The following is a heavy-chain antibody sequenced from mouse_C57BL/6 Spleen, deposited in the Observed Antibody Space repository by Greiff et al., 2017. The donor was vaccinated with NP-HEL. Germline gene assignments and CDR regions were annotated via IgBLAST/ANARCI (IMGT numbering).Heavy chain of an antibody. CDR3: AKWTVTTKDWYFDV. D-gene: IGHD2-2*01. CDR1: GFSLTSYG. Sequence: VQLQQSGPGLVAPSQSLSITCTVSGFSLTSYGVSWARQPPGKGLEWLGVIWGDGSTNYHSALISRLSIRKDNSKSQVFLKLNSLQTDDTATYYCAKWTVTTKDWYFDVWGTGTTVTVSS. V-gene: IGHV2-3*01. CDR2: IWGDGST. J-gene: IGHJ1*03.